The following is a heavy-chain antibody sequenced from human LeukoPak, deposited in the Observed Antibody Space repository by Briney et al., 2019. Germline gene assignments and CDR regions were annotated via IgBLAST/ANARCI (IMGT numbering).Heavy chain of an antibody. CDR1: GGSISSYY. V-gene: IGHV4-59*01. J-gene: IGHJ4*02. CDR2: IYYSGST. D-gene: IGHD1-26*01. CDR3: ARWYSGSYFYFDY. Sequence: TSSETLSLTCTVSGGSISSYYWSWIRQRPGKGQEWIGYIYYSGSTNYNPSLKSRVTISVDTSKNQFSLKLSSVTAADTAVYYCARWYSGSYFYFDYWGQGTLVTVSS.